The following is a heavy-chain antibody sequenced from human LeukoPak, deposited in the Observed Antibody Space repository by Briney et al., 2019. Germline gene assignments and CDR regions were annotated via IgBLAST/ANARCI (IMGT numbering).Heavy chain of an antibody. Sequence: ASVKVSRKASGYTFTSYGISWVRQAPGQGLEWMGWISAYNGNTNYAQKLQGRVTMTTDTSTSTTYMELRSLTSDDTAVYYCARGVGEFDWLLSHGSVFDIWGQGTMVTVSS. CDR3: ARGVGEFDWLLSHGSVFDI. CDR2: ISAYNGNT. V-gene: IGHV1-18*01. CDR1: GYTFTSYG. J-gene: IGHJ3*02. D-gene: IGHD3-9*01.